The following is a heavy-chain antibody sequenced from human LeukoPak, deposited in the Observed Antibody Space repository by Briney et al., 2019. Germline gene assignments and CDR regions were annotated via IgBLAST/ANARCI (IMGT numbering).Heavy chain of an antibody. V-gene: IGHV4-59*01. CDR3: AGMRITTPTVRTLDY. Sequence: SETLSLTCTVSDGSMSTYYWTWIRQPPGKGLEWIGFIYYTGSTNYNPSLKSRVTISVDTSKNQFSLKLSSVTAADTAVYYCAGMRITTPTVRTLDYWGQGTLVTVSS. D-gene: IGHD1-14*01. CDR1: DGSMSTYY. J-gene: IGHJ4*02. CDR2: IYYTGST.